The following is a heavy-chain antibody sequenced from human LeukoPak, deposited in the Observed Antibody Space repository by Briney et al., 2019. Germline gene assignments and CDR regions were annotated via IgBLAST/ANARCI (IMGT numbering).Heavy chain of an antibody. J-gene: IGHJ4*02. CDR1: GFTFSSYA. D-gene: IGHD6-19*01. V-gene: IGHV3-23*01. CDR3: AKDRIAVD. CDR2: ISGSGDNT. Sequence: GGSLRLSCAASGFTFSSYAMSWVRQAPGKGLEWVSGISGSGDNTYYADSVKGRFTISRDNSKNTLYVQVNSLGTEDTAAYYCAKDRIAVDWGQGTLVTVSS.